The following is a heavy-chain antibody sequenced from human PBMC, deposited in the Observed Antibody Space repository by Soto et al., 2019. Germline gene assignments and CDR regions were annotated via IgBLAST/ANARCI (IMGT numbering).Heavy chain of an antibody. J-gene: IGHJ6*02. CDR3: ARDGRYSNSLYYSYYYGMDV. CDR2: IWHDASNK. D-gene: IGHD4-4*01. V-gene: IGHV3-33*01. Sequence: QGKGLEWVAVIWHDASNKHYADSVTGRFTISRDNSKTTLYLQMNSLRAEDTAVYYCARDGRYSNSLYYSYYYGMDVWGQRTTVTVSS.